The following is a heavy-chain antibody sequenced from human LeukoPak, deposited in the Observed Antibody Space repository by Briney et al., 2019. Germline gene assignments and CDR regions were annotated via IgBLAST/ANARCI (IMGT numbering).Heavy chain of an antibody. V-gene: IGHV3-74*01. CDR2: INSDGSST. CDR1: GFTFGSYW. J-gene: IGHJ4*02. D-gene: IGHD3-16*02. CDR3: ASAGYDYVWGSYRYSDY. Sequence: GGSLRLSCAASGFTFGSYWMHWVRQAPGKGLVWVSRINSDGSSTSCADSVKGRFTISRDNAKNTLYLQMNSLRAEDTAVYYCASAGYDYVWGSYRYSDYWGQGTLVTVSS.